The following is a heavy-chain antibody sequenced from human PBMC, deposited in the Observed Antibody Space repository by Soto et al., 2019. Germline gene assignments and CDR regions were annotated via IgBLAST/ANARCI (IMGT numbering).Heavy chain of an antibody. J-gene: IGHJ5*02. CDR1: GGTFSSYA. CDR3: ARVRSGRTAYYYDSSGYGNWFDP. Sequence: SVKVSCKASGGTFSSYAISWVRQAPGQGLEWMGGIIPIFGTANYAQKFQGRVTITADESTSTAYMELSSLRSEDTAVYYCARVRSGRTAYYYDSSGYGNWFDPWGQGTLVTVST. CDR2: IIPIFGTA. D-gene: IGHD3-22*01. V-gene: IGHV1-69*13.